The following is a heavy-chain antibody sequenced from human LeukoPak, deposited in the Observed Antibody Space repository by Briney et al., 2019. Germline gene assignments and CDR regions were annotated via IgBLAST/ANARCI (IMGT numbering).Heavy chain of an antibody. D-gene: IGHD6-13*01. CDR3: ARGTAAYRGGYY. V-gene: IGHV3-48*04. CDR1: GFTFSSYT. J-gene: IGHJ4*02. CDR2: IGTSSTTI. Sequence: GGSLRLSCAASGFTFSSYTMNWVRQPPGKGLEWVSNIGTSSTTIYYADSVKGRFTISRDNAKNSLYLQMNSLRAEDTAVYYCARGTAAYRGGYYWGQGTLVTVSS.